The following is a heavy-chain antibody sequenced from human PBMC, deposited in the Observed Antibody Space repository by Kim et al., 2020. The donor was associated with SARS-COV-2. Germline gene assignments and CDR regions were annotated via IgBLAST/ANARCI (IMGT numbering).Heavy chain of an antibody. CDR2: I. Sequence: IYYADSVRGRFTISRDNDKNSLFLQMNSLRAEDTAVYHCARGPNYSPFDYWGQGTLVTVSS. CDR3: ARGPNYSPFDY. V-gene: IGHV3-48*03. J-gene: IGHJ4*02. D-gene: IGHD4-4*01.